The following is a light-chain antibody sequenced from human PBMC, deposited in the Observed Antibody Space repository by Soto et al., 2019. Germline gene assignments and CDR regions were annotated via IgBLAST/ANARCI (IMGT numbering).Light chain of an antibody. CDR2: GIS. CDR3: QRYGRSPPWT. Sequence: EVVLTQSPGTLSLSPGERAALSCRASQSLTYNYLAWFQQKPGQAPRLLIYGISNRATGIPDRFSVSGSGTDFTLIISRLEPEDFAVYYCQRYGRSPPWTFGQGTKVEIK. J-gene: IGKJ1*01. V-gene: IGKV3-20*01. CDR1: QSLTYNY.